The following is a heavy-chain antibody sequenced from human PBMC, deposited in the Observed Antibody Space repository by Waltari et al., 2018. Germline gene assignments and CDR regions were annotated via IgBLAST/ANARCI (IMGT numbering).Heavy chain of an antibody. V-gene: IGHV3-21*01. CDR1: GFTFSSFG. Sequence: EVDLVESGGGLVKLGGSLRISCEASGFTFSSFGMHWGRRAPGKGLEWVCGISGGSPYIHYADSVKGRFTISRDNAKNSLYLQVSSLRVEDTAVYYCARDRGGYSYGGHDYWGQGTLVSVSS. CDR3: ARDRGGYSYGGHDY. J-gene: IGHJ4*02. CDR2: ISGGSPYI. D-gene: IGHD5-18*01.